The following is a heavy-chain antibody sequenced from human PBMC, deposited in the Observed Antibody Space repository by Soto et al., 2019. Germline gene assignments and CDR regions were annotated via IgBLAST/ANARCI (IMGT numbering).Heavy chain of an antibody. CDR1: GFTFSDYY. D-gene: IGHD3-16*01. V-gene: IGHV3-11*01. Sequence: QVQLVESGGGLVTPGGSVRLSCAASGFTFSDYYMGWVRQAPGKGLEWISFVDRTGSPLFYADSVKGRFTISRDNAKNSLFLQMISLRVEDTAVYSCTRGGSLYDRTKGDYWGPGTQVTVSS. J-gene: IGHJ4*02. CDR2: VDRTGSPL. CDR3: TRGGSLYDRTKGDY.